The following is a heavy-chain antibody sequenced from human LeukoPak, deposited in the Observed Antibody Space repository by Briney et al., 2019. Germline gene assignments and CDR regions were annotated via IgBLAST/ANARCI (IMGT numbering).Heavy chain of an antibody. Sequence: ASVTVSFKASGYTFTGYYMHWVRQAPGQGLEWMGWINPNSGGTNYAQKFQGRVTMTRDTSISTAYMELSRLRSDDTAVYYCARAEYYDFWSGYYMAWGQGTLVTVSS. V-gene: IGHV1-2*02. CDR2: INPNSGGT. CDR1: GYTFTGYY. D-gene: IGHD3-3*01. CDR3: ARAEYYDFWSGYYMA. J-gene: IGHJ5*02.